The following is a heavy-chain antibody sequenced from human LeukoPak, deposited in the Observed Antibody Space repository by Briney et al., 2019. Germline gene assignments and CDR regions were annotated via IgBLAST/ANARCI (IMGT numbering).Heavy chain of an antibody. CDR2: INPSGGGT. CDR3: ARGPPYITMIVVADDAFDI. J-gene: IGHJ3*02. Sequence: ASVKVSCKASGYTFTSYYMYWVRQAPGQGREWMGIINPSGGGTSYPQKFQGRVTMTRDTSTSTVYMERSSLRSEDTAVYYCARGPPYITMIVVADDAFDIWGQGTMVTVSS. D-gene: IGHD3-22*01. CDR1: GYTFTSYY. V-gene: IGHV1-46*01.